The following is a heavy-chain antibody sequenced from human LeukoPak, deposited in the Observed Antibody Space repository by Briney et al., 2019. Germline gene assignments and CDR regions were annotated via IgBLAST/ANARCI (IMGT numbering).Heavy chain of an antibody. CDR2: IRYDGSNT. Sequence: PGGSLRLSCAASGFIFSNYGMHWVRQAPGKGLEWVAFIRYDGSNTYYADSVKGRFTISRDNSKNTLDLQLNSLRSEDTAVYYCARNSYYDTANYYESMDNWGQGAQVTVSS. V-gene: IGHV3-30*02. CDR1: GFIFSNYG. D-gene: IGHD3-22*01. CDR3: ARNSYYDTANYYESMDN. J-gene: IGHJ4*02.